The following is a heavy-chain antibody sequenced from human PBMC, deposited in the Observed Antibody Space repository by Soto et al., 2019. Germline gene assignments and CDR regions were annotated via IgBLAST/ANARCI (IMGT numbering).Heavy chain of an antibody. V-gene: IGHV4-34*01. CDR1: GGSFSGYY. Sequence: SETLSLTCAVYGGSFSGYYWSWIRQPPGKGLEWIGEINHSGSTNYNPSLKSRVTISVDTSKNQFSLKLSSVTAADTAVYYCARGWGMVFDYWGQGTLVTVSS. CDR3: ARGWGMVFDY. J-gene: IGHJ4*02. CDR2: INHSGST. D-gene: IGHD2-8*01.